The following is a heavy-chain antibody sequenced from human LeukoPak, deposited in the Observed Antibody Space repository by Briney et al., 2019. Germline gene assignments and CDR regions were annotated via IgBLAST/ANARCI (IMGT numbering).Heavy chain of an antibody. CDR2: ISYDGSNK. CDR3: ARAGSPPSRYFDWLYYFDY. V-gene: IGHV3-30*04. J-gene: IGHJ4*02. Sequence: GGSLRLSCAASGFTFSSYAMHWVRQAPGKGLEWVAVISYDGSNKYYADSVKGRFTISRDNSKNTLYLQMNSLRAEDTAVYYCARAGSPPSRYFDWLYYFDYWGQGTLVTVSS. CDR1: GFTFSSYA. D-gene: IGHD3-9*01.